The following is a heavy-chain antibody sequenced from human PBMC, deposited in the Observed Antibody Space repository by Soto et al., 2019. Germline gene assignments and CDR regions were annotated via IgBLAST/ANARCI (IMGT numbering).Heavy chain of an antibody. D-gene: IGHD6-13*01. J-gene: IGHJ6*02. V-gene: IGHV4-34*01. CDR2: INHSGST. CDR1: GGSFSGYY. Sequence: KPSETLSLTCAVYGGSFSGYYWSWIRQPPGKGLEWIGEINHSGSTNYNPSLKSRVTISVDTSKNQFSLKLSSVTAADTAVYYCARGRQLDYYYYGMDVWGQGTTVTVS. CDR3: ARGRQLDYYYYGMDV.